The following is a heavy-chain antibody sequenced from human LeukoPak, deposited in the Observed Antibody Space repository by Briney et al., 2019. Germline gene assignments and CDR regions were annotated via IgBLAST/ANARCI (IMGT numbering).Heavy chain of an antibody. CDR1: GYTFTSYD. J-gene: IGHJ3*02. D-gene: IGHD3-3*01. V-gene: IGHV1-8*03. Sequence: GASVKVSCKASGYTFTSYDINWVRQATGQGLEWMGWMNPNSGNTGYAQKFQGRVTITRNTSISTAYMELSSLRSEDTAVYYCARLPTTFWSGYYTRHAFDIWGQGTTVTVSS. CDR3: ARLPTTFWSGYYTRHAFDI. CDR2: MNPNSGNT.